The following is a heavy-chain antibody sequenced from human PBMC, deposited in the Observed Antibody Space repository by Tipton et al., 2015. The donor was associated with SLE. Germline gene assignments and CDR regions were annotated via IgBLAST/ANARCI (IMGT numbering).Heavy chain of an antibody. CDR3: ARGGSAYYDFWSGSYLFDY. J-gene: IGHJ4*02. CDR1: GGSISSHY. Sequence: TLSLTCTVSGGSISSHYWSWIRQPPGKGLEWIGYIYYSGSTNYNPSLKSRVTISVDTSKNQFSLKLSSVTAADTAVYYCARGGSAYYDFWSGSYLFDYWGQGTLVTVSS. V-gene: IGHV4-59*11. D-gene: IGHD3-3*01. CDR2: IYYSGST.